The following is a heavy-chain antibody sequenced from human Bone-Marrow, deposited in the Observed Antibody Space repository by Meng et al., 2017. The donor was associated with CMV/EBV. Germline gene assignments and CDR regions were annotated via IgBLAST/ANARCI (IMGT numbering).Heavy chain of an antibody. CDR2: ISYDGSNK. J-gene: IGHJ6*02. Sequence: GGSLRLSCAASGFTFSSYAMHWVRQAPGKGLEWVAVISYDGSNKYYADSVKGRFTISRDNSKNTLYLQMNSLRAEDTAVYYCARSGEPEGTYGMDVWGQGTTVTV. CDR3: ARSGEPEGTYGMDV. CDR1: GFTFSSYA. V-gene: IGHV3-30*04. D-gene: IGHD1-14*01.